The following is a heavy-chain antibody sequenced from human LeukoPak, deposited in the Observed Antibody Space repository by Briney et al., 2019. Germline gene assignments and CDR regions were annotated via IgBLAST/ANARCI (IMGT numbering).Heavy chain of an antibody. J-gene: IGHJ4*02. D-gene: IGHD6-6*01. Sequence: PGRSLRLSCAASGFTFSSYGMHWVRQAPGKGLEWVAVIWYDGSNKYYADSVKGRFTISRDNSKNTLYLQMNSLGAEDTAVYYCAKDQYSSSPEIDYWGQGTLVTVSS. CDR2: IWYDGSNK. CDR3: AKDQYSSSPEIDY. CDR1: GFTFSSYG. V-gene: IGHV3-33*06.